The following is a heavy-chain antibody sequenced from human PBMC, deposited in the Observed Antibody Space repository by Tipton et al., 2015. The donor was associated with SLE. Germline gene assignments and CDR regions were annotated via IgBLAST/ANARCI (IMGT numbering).Heavy chain of an antibody. Sequence: SLRLSCAASGFTFSSYWMHWVRQVPGKGLVWVSRINSDGSSTSYADSVKGRFTISRDNAKNTLYLQMNSLRAEDTAVYYCAREDGVGLYAFDIWGQGTMVTVSS. J-gene: IGHJ3*02. V-gene: IGHV3-74*01. CDR1: GFTFSSYW. CDR2: INSDGSST. CDR3: AREDGVGLYAFDI. D-gene: IGHD3-16*01.